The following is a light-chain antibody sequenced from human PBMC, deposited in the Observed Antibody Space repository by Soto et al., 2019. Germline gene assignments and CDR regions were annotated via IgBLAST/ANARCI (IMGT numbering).Light chain of an antibody. Sequence: DIQMTQSPSSLSASVGDRVTITCRASQGISTYLAWYQQKPGKVPQILISAASTLQSGVPSRFSGSGSGTEFTLTISSLQPEDFATYYCQQLNSYPWTFGQGTKVDIK. CDR1: QGISTY. J-gene: IGKJ1*01. CDR2: AAS. V-gene: IGKV1-9*01. CDR3: QQLNSYPWT.